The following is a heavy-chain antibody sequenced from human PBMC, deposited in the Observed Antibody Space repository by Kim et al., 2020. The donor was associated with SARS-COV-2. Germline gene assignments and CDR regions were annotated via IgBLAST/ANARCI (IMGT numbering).Heavy chain of an antibody. Sequence: SETLSLTCAVYGESFSGYQWSWIRQPPGKGLEWIGQISHSGSINHNPSLKSRVTISTDTSKNQFSLRLTSVTAADTAFYYCARGRAGVVPAPVLGIGPHYEYFIMDVWGRGTTVTVSS. V-gene: IGHV4-34*01. D-gene: IGHD2-2*02. CDR3: ARGRAGVVPAPVLGIGPHYEYFIMDV. CDR1: GESFSGYQ. J-gene: IGHJ6*02. CDR2: ISHSGSI.